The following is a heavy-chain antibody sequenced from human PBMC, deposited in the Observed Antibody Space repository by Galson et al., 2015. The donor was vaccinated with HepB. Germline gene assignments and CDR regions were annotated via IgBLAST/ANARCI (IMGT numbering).Heavy chain of an antibody. D-gene: IGHD3-9*01. CDR1: GFTVSSNY. CDR3: ARITGYPYYFDY. CDR2: IYSGGST. V-gene: IGHV3-53*01. J-gene: IGHJ4*02. Sequence: SLRLSCAASGFTVSSNYMSWVRQAPGKGLEWVAVIYSGGSTYYADSVKGRFTITRDNTKNTLYLQMNSLRAEDTAVYYCARITGYPYYFDYWGQGTLVTVSS.